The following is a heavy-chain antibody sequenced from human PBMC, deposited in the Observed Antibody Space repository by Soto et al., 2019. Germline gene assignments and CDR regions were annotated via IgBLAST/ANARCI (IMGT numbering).Heavy chain of an antibody. CDR1: GDSVSSNSAA. V-gene: IGHV6-1*01. CDR3: TRRAFSSAAGPNYYYQYGMDV. J-gene: IGHJ6*02. D-gene: IGHD6-13*01. Sequence: SQTLSLTCAISGDSVSSNSAAWNWIRQSPSRGLEWLGRTYYRSKWYNDYAVSVKSRITINADTAKNQFSLQLNSVTPEDTAVYYCTRRAFSSAAGPNYYYQYGMDVWGQGTTVTVSS. CDR2: TYYRSKWYN.